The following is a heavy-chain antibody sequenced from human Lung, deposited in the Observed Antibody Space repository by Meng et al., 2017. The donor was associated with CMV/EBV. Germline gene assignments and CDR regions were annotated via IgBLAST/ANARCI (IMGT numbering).Heavy chain of an antibody. CDR1: GFTFSDYS. Sequence: GGSLRLXCTASGFTFSDYSMNWVRQAPGKGLEWVSSITGNGLYIYYADAVKGRFTLSRDNAKNSLYLQINSLRAEDTAVYYCVREMLTEFYNWNSLHYFDYWGQGTLVTVSS. D-gene: IGHD1-20*01. CDR3: VREMLTEFYNWNSLHYFDY. CDR2: ITGNGLYI. J-gene: IGHJ4*02. V-gene: IGHV3-21*01.